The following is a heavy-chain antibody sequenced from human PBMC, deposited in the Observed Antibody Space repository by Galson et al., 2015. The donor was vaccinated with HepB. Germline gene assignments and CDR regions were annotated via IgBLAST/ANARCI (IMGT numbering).Heavy chain of an antibody. CDR2: IYPGDSDT. V-gene: IGHV5-51*01. D-gene: IGHD2-15*01. CDR1: GYSFTSYW. J-gene: IGHJ3*02. Sequence: QSGAEVKKPGESLKISCKGSGYSFTSYWIGWVRQMPGKGLEWMGIIYPGDSDTRYSPSFQGQVTISADKSISTAYLQWSSLKASDTAMYYCARFYQYCSGGSCYVRPLWGDRETPDAFDIWGQGTMVTVSS. CDR3: ARFYQYCSGGSCYVRPLWGDRETPDAFDI.